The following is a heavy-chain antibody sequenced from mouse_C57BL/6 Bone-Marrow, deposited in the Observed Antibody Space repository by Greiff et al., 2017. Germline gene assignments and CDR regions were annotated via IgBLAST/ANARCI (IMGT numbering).Heavy chain of an antibody. CDR2: ISNKANGYTT. CDR3: ASTAQATWFAY. CDR1: GFTFTDYY. V-gene: IGHV7-3*01. Sequence: VKLVESGRGLVQPGGSLSLSCAASGFTFTDYYMSWVRQPPGKALEWLGFISNKANGYTTEYSASVKGPFTISRDNSKSILYLQMNALRAEDSATCYCASTAQATWFAYWGQGTLVTVSA. J-gene: IGHJ3*01. D-gene: IGHD3-2*02.